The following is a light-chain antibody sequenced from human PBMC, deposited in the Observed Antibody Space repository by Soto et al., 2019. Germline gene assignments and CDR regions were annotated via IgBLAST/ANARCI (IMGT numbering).Light chain of an antibody. CDR1: SSDVGGHNY. CDR2: EVS. Sequence: QSVLTQPASVSGSPGQSITISCTGTSSDVGGHNYVSWYQQHPGKAPKLMIYEVSNRPSGVSNRFSGPKSGNTASLTISGLQAEDEADYYCSSYTSSSTLVFGGGTQLTVL. CDR3: SSYTSSSTLV. J-gene: IGLJ2*01. V-gene: IGLV2-14*01.